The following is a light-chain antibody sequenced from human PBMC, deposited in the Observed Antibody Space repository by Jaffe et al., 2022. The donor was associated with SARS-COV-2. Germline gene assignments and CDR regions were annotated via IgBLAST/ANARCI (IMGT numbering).Light chain of an antibody. CDR1: SSNIGKNY. V-gene: IGLV1-47*01. CDR3: AAWDDSLSDYI. Sequence: QSVLTQPPSTSGTPGQRVTISCSGSSSNIGKNYVSWFRQLPGTAPKLLIYANDQRPSGVPDRFSGSKSGTSASLAVSGLRSEDEADYYCAAWDDSLSDYIFGTGTKVTAL. J-gene: IGLJ1*01. CDR2: AND.